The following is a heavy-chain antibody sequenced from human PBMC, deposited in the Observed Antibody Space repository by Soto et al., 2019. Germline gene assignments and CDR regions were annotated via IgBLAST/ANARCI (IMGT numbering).Heavy chain of an antibody. V-gene: IGHV4-34*01. CDR3: ARGPGAMLSQNFDY. CDR1: GDSFSGYF. J-gene: IGHJ4*02. Sequence: PSETLSLTCAVHGDSFSGYFWTWIRQPPGKGLEWIAEITEGGTTNYSPSLKSRVSIAVDSSKRQFSLTLSSVTAADTAMYYCARGPGAMLSQNFDYWSQGYLVTVSS. CDR2: ITEGGTT. D-gene: IGHD2-8*01.